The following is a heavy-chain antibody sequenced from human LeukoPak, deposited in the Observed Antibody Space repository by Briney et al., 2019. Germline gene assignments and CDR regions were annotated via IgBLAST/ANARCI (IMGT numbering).Heavy chain of an antibody. V-gene: IGHV3-23*01. CDR2: VNDRGTGT. D-gene: IGHD1-26*01. CDR1: GFTFSKYA. CDR3: AKEGHSGSLYYFDY. J-gene: IGHJ4*02. Sequence: TGGSLRLSCAASGFTFSKYAMSWVRQAPGKGLEWVSTVNDRGTGTYYADSVKGRFTISRDNSKNTLYLQMNSLRVEDTAVYFCAKEGHSGSLYYFDYWGQGTLVTVSS.